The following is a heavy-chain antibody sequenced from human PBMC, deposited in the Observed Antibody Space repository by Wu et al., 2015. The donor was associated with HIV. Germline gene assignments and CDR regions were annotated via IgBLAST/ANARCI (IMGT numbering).Heavy chain of an antibody. CDR3: ARADAKDYSSGWYIREDAFDI. D-gene: IGHD6-19*01. J-gene: IGHJ3*02. Sequence: QVQLVQSGAEVKKPGSSVKVSCKASGGTFSSYAISWVRQAPGQGLEWMGGIIPIFGTANYAQKFQGRVTITTDESTSTAYMELSSLRSEDTAVYYCARADAKDYSSGWYIREDAFDIWGQGTMVTVSS. CDR1: GGTFSSYA. CDR2: IIPIFGTA. V-gene: IGHV1-69*05.